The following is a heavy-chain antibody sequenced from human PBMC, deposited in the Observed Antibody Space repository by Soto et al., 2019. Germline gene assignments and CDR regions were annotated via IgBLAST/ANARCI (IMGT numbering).Heavy chain of an antibody. CDR1: GFTFSSYW. D-gene: IGHD3-10*01. V-gene: IGHV3-7*03. J-gene: IGHJ4*02. CDR2: INQDGSEK. Sequence: GESLRLSCSASGFTFSSYWMSWVRQAPGKGLEWVAHINQDGSEKYYVDSVKGRFTISRDTAKNSLFLQMNSLRAEDTAVYYCASVPYDSGSSFYFDDWGQGALGTVSS. CDR3: ASVPYDSGSSFYFDD.